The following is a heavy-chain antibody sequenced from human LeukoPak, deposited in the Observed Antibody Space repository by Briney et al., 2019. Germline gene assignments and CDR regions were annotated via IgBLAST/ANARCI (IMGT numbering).Heavy chain of an antibody. CDR2: IIPIFGTA. D-gene: IGHD3-22*01. V-gene: IGHV1-69*05. CDR3: AKTGVITEYNWFDP. Sequence: SVKVSCKVSGGTFSSYAISWVRQAPGQGLEWMGGIIPIFGTANYAQKFQGRVTITTDEPTSTAYMELSSLRSEDTAVYYCAKTGVITEYNWFDPWGQGTLVTVSS. J-gene: IGHJ5*02. CDR1: GGTFSSYA.